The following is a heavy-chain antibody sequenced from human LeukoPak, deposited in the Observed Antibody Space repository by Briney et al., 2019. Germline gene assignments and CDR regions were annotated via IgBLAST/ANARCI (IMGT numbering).Heavy chain of an antibody. CDR2: IKQDGSEK. V-gene: IGHV3-7*01. J-gene: IGHJ4*02. Sequence: GESLKISCKGSGYSFTSYWIGWVRQMPGKGLEWVANIKQDGSEKYYVDSVKGRFTISRDNAKNSLYLQMNSLRAEDTAVYYCARDRRVARFDYWGQGTLVTVSS. CDR3: ARDRRVARFDY. D-gene: IGHD2-15*01. CDR1: GYSFTSYW.